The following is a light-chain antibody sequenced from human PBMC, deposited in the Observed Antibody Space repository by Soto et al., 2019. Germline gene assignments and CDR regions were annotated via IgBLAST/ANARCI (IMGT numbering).Light chain of an antibody. V-gene: IGLV4-69*01. CDR1: SGHSNYA. Sequence: QSVLTQSPSASASLGASVKLTCTLSSGHSNYAIAWHQQHPEKGPRYLMKLNSDGSHTKGDGIPDRFSGSSSGAERYLTISSLQSEDEADYYCQTWGTGIRVFGGGTQLTVL. J-gene: IGLJ3*02. CDR3: QTWGTGIRV. CDR2: LNSDGSH.